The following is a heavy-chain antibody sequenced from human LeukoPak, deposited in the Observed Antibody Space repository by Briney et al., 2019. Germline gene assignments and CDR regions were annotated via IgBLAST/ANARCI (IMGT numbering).Heavy chain of an antibody. CDR3: AKESYTSGWYNFDY. D-gene: IGHD6-19*01. CDR2: ITGSGDST. CDR1: GFTFSDYS. J-gene: IGHJ4*02. V-gene: IGHV3-23*01. Sequence: GGSLRLSCAASGFTFSDYSMNWVRQAPGKGLEWVSAITGSGDSTYYADSVKGRFTISRDNSKDTLYLQMNSLRAEDTAVYYCAKESYTSGWYNFDYWGQGSLVTVSS.